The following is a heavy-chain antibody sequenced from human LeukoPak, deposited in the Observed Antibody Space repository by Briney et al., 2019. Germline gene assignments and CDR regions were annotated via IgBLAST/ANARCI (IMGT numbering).Heavy chain of an antibody. CDR2: ITTSGRYI. Sequence: GGSLRLSCIGSPLTFRSYSLNWVRQAPGKGLEWISSITTSGRYIYYADSVKGRFTISRDNSKNTLYLQMNSLRAEDTAVYYCARDSQYGGKSYFDYWGQGTLVTVSS. V-gene: IGHV3-21*01. J-gene: IGHJ4*02. CDR3: ARDSQYGGKSYFDY. CDR1: PLTFRSYS. D-gene: IGHD4-23*01.